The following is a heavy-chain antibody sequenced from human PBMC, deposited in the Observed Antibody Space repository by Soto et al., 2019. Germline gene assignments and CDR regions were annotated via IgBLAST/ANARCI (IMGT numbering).Heavy chain of an antibody. CDR2: INPKSGDT. V-gene: IGHV1-2*02. CDR1: GYTFTDYG. J-gene: IGHJ6*02. CDR3: ARIRGYYYGLDV. Sequence: ASVKVSCKASGYTFTDYGISWVRQAPGQGLEWMGWINPKSGDTINSQKFQGRVTMTSDTSISTASMELSRLRAEDTAVYYCARIRGYYYGLDVWGQGTTVTVSS.